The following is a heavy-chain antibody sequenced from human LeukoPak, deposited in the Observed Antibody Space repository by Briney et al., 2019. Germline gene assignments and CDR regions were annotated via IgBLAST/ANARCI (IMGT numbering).Heavy chain of an antibody. D-gene: IGHD6-13*01. V-gene: IGHV3-53*01. Sequence: GGSLRLSCAASGFTVSSNYMSWVRQAPGKGLEWVSVIYSGGSTYYADSVKGRFTISRDNSKNTLYLQMNSLRAEDTAVYYCARDAGYSSSWYKGYYYYGIDVWGQGTTVTVSS. J-gene: IGHJ6*02. CDR1: GFTVSSNY. CDR3: ARDAGYSSSWYKGYYYYGIDV. CDR2: IYSGGST.